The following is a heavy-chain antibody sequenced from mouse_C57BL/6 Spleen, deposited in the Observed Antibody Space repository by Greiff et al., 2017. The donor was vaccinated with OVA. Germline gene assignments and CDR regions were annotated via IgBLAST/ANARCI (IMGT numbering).Heavy chain of an antibody. CDR2: ISSGSSTI. V-gene: IGHV5-17*01. D-gene: IGHD1-1*01. CDR1: GFTFSDYG. J-gene: IGHJ2*01. CDR3: ARSITTVVAPDY. Sequence: EVKLMESGGGLVKPGGSLKLSCAASGFTFSDYGMHWVRQAPEKGLEWVAYISSGSSTIYYADTVKGRFTISRDNAKNTLFLRMTSLRSEDTAMYYCARSITTVVAPDYWGQGTTLTVSS.